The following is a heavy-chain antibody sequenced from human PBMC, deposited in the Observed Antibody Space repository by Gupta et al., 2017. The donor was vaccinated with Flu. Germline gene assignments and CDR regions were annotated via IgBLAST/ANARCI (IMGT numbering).Heavy chain of an antibody. Sequence: QEQLVGSGGGVVQPGGSLRLSCAASGFPFGRYGRHWVRQAPGKGLEWLASISHDGSNKDYTDSVKGRFTFSRDNSKNTLYLQMNSLRADDTAVYYCAKDGRWGRLIYGMNVWCQGPTVTVSS. CDR2: ISHDGSNK. CDR1: GFPFGRYG. D-gene: IGHD2-21*02. CDR3: AKDGRWGRLIYGMNV. J-gene: IGHJ6*02. V-gene: IGHV3-30*18.